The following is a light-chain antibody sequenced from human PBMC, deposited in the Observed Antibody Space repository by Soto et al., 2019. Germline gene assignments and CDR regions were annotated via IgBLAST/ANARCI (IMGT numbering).Light chain of an antibody. V-gene: IGLV2-8*01. CDR1: SSDVGGYNY. CDR2: EVS. CDR3: SSYAGSLYV. Sequence: QSVLSQPPSASGSPGQAVPISCTGTSSDVGGYNYVSWYQQHPGKAPKLMIYEVSKRPSGVPDRFSASKSGNTASLTVSGLQAEDEANYYCSSYAGSLYVFGTGTKVTVL. J-gene: IGLJ1*01.